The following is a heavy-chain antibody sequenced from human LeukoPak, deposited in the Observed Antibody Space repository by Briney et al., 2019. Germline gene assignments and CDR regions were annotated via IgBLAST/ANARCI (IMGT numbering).Heavy chain of an antibody. CDR2: VYHSGST. D-gene: IGHD5-18*01. CDR3: ARNQSYGLFDY. Sequence: KPSETLSLTCAVSGYSISSGYYWAWIRQPPGKGLEWIGTVYHSGSTYYNPSLKSRVTITVDTSKSQFSLKLRSVTAADTAVYYCARNQSYGLFDYWGQGTLVTVSS. V-gene: IGHV4-38-2*01. CDR1: GYSISSGYY. J-gene: IGHJ4*02.